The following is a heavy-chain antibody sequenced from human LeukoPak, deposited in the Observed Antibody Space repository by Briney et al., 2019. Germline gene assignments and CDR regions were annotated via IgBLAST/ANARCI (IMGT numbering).Heavy chain of an antibody. J-gene: IGHJ4*01. CDR1: GFTFSNYA. D-gene: IGHD2-2*03. Sequence: GGSLRLSCAASGFTFSNYAMSWVRQAPGKGLEWVSVISGSGGATYYADSVKGRFTISRDNSKNTLYLQMNSLRAEDTALYFCAKDGYCSGISCYGGVDYWGQEPWSPSPQ. CDR2: ISGSGGAT. V-gene: IGHV3-23*01. CDR3: AKDGYCSGISCYGGVDY.